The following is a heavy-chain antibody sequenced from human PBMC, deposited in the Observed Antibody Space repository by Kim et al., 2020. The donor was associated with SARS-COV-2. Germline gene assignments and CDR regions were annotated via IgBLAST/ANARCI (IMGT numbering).Heavy chain of an antibody. V-gene: IGHV3-7*01. CDR2: IKQDGSQE. D-gene: IGHD2-15*01. J-gene: IGHJ5*02. CDR1: GFVFSNYR. Sequence: GGSLRLSCVASGFVFSNYRMSWVRQAPGKGLEWVAKIKQDGSQEYYAAAVKGRFTVSRDNAKNTVYLQMNSLRAEDTAAYYCARDPCTGSNCYGSLDPWGQETLVSVS. CDR3: ARDPCTGSNCYGSLDP.